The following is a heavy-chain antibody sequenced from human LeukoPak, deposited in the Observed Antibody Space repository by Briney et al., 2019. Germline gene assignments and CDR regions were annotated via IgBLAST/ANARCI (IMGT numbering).Heavy chain of an antibody. D-gene: IGHD3-9*01. Sequence: SETLSLTCAVYGGSLRGYYWSWIRQPPGKGLEWIGEINYSGSTKYNPSLKSRVTISVDTSKNQFSLKLSSVTAADTAVYYCARGDILTGYSNWGQGTLVTVSS. CDR3: ARGDILTGYSN. CDR2: INYSGST. J-gene: IGHJ4*02. CDR1: GGSLRGYY. V-gene: IGHV4-34*01.